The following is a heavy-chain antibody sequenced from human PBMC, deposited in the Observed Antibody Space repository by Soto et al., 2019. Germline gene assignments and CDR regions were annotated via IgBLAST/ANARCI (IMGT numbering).Heavy chain of an antibody. V-gene: IGHV3-23*01. D-gene: IGHD6-19*01. CDR3: AKDTVSRHKAVAGYYGMDV. CDR2: ISGSSGST. Sequence: PGGSLRLSCAASGFTSSSYAISWVRQAPGKGLEWVSAISGSSGSTYYADSVKGRFTISRDNSKNTLYLQMNSLRAEDTAVYYCAKDTVSRHKAVAGYYGMDVWGQGTTVTVSS. CDR1: GFTSSSYA. J-gene: IGHJ6*02.